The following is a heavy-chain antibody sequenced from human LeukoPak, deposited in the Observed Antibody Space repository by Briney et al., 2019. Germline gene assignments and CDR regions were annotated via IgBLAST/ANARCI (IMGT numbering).Heavy chain of an antibody. CDR3: ARQFRSMVRGVDWFDP. CDR1: GGSINSYY. Sequence: NASETLSLTCTVSGGSINSYYWSWIRQPPGKGLEWIGYIYYSGSTKYNPSLKSRVTISVDTSKNQFSLELSSVTAADTAVYYCARQFRSMVRGVDWFDPWGQGTLVAVSS. J-gene: IGHJ5*02. D-gene: IGHD3-10*01. CDR2: IYYSGST. V-gene: IGHV4-59*08.